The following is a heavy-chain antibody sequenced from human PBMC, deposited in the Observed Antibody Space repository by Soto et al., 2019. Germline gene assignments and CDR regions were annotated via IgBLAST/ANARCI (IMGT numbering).Heavy chain of an antibody. CDR3: ARAGVNYGMDV. D-gene: IGHD6-13*01. J-gene: IGHJ6*02. CDR2: ISYDGSNK. V-gene: IGHV3-30-3*01. Sequence: PGGSLRLSCAASGFTFSSYAMHWVRQAPGKGLEWVAVISYDGSNKYYADSVKGRFTISRDNSKNTLYLQMNSLRAEDTAVYYCARAGVNYGMDVWGQGTTVTVSS. CDR1: GFTFSSYA.